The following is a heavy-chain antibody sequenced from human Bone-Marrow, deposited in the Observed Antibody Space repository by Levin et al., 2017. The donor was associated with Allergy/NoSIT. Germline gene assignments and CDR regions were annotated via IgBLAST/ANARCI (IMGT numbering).Heavy chain of an antibody. D-gene: IGHD6-13*01. CDR1: GYSFSSYG. CDR3: AKVGGRSWYSDAFDF. J-gene: IGHJ3*01. V-gene: IGHV1-18*01. Sequence: GESLKISCKASGYSFSSYGLSWVRQAPGQGLEWMGWIRADNGNTNHAQKFQGRVTMTTDTSTSTAYMELRSLRSDDTAVYYCAKVGGRSWYSDAFDFWGQGTMVTVSS. CDR2: IRADNGNT.